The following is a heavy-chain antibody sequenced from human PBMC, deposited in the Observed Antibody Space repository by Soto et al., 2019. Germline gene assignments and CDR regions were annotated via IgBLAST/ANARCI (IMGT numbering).Heavy chain of an antibody. CDR2: ISSSSSTI. CDR1: GLTFSSYS. CDR3: ARDVRPELVPAARSFYY. D-gene: IGHD2-2*01. V-gene: IGHV3-48*02. Sequence: EVQLVESGGGLVQPGGSLRLSCAASGLTFSSYSMNWVRPAPGKGLEWVSYISSSSSTIYYADSVKGRFTISRVNAKNSLYLQMNSLRDKDTAVYYCARDVRPELVPAARSFYYWGQGTLVTVSS. J-gene: IGHJ4*02.